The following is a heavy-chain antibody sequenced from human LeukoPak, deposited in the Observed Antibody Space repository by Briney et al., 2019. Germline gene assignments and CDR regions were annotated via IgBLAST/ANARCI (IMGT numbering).Heavy chain of an antibody. V-gene: IGHV4-39*01. Sequence: TASETLSLTCTVSGGSISSSSYYWGWIRQPPGKGLECIGSIYYSGSTYYNPSLKSRVTISVDTSKNQFSLKLSSVTAADTAVYYCARSPPSSWSSSSPFDYWGQGTLVTVSS. CDR2: IYYSGST. CDR1: GGSISSSSYY. D-gene: IGHD2-2*01. J-gene: IGHJ4*02. CDR3: ARSPPSSWSSSSPFDY.